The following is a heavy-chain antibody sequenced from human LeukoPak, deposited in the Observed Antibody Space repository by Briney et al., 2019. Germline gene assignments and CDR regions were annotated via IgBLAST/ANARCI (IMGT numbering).Heavy chain of an antibody. CDR2: IKQDGSEK. Sequence: GSLRLSCEASGFTFSTYWMSWVRQAPGKGLEWVANIKQDGSEKYYVDSVKGRFTISRDNAKNSLYLQMNSLRAEDTAMYYCARDSAGNDYWGQGTLVTVPP. V-gene: IGHV3-7*01. CDR3: ARDSAGNDY. J-gene: IGHJ4*02. CDR1: GFTFSTYW. D-gene: IGHD6-13*01.